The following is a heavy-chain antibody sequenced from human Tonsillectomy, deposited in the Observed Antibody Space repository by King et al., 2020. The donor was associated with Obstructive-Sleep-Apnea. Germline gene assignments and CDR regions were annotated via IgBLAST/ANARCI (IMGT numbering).Heavy chain of an antibody. Sequence: QLQESGPGLVKPSETLSLTCTVSGGSISSYYWSWIRQPPGKGLEWIGYIYYSGSTNYNPSLKSRVTISVDTSKNQFSLKLGSVTAADTAVYYCARSSGWSYFDYWGQGTLVTVSS. V-gene: IGHV4-59*01. D-gene: IGHD6-19*01. CDR2: IYYSGST. CDR3: ARSSGWSYFDY. CDR1: GGSISSYY. J-gene: IGHJ4*02.